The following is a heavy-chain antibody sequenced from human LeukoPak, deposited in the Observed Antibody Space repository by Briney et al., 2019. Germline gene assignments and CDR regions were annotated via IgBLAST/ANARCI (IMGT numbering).Heavy chain of an antibody. J-gene: IGHJ3*02. Sequence: SETLSLTCTVSGGSISSGSYYWSWIRQPAGKRLEWIGRIYTSGSTNYNPSLKSRVTISVDTSKNQFSLKLSSVTAADTAVYYCARETPSYYDFWSGTRSDAFDIWGQGTMVTVSS. CDR3: ARETPSYYDFWSGTRSDAFDI. CDR2: IYTSGST. CDR1: GGSISSGSYY. V-gene: IGHV4-61*02. D-gene: IGHD3-3*01.